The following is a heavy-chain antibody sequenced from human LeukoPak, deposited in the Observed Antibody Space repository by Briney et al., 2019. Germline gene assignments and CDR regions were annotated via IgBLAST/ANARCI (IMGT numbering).Heavy chain of an antibody. Sequence: GGSLRLSCAASEFTFSSYWMSWVRQAPGKGLEWVANIKRDGYEKHYVDSVKGRFTISRDNAKNSLYLQMNSLRAEDTAVYYCARDSLWSYDILTGHFGGDGYFQHWGQGTLVTFST. J-gene: IGHJ1*01. CDR1: EFTFSSYW. D-gene: IGHD3-9*01. CDR2: IKRDGYEK. CDR3: ARDSLWSYDILTGHFGGDGYFQH. V-gene: IGHV3-7*04.